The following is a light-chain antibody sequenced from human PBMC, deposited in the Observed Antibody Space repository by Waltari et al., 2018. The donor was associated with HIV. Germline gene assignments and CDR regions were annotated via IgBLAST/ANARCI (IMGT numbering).Light chain of an antibody. CDR3: QQSYVSPPIT. V-gene: IGKV1-39*01. CDR1: RSISTF. CDR2: AAS. J-gene: IGKJ2*01. Sequence: DIQMTQFPSTLSASICDRVTITCRTIRSISTFLNWYQQRPGKAPALLIYAASNLQSAVPSRFTGSGSGTNFTLSINDLRPEDVGTYFCQQSYVSPPITFGQGTELEL.